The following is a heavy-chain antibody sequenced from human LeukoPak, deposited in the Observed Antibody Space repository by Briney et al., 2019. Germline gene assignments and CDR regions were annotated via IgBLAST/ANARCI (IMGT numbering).Heavy chain of an antibody. Sequence: ASVKVSCKASGFTFTNYGISWVRQAPGQGLEWMGWISAYNGNTNYAQKLQGRVIMTTDTSTSSAYMELRSLRSDDTAVYYCARDPARPPAGWFDPWGQGTLVTVSS. D-gene: IGHD6-6*01. V-gene: IGHV1-18*01. J-gene: IGHJ5*02. CDR2: ISAYNGNT. CDR3: ARDPARPPAGWFDP. CDR1: GFTFTNYG.